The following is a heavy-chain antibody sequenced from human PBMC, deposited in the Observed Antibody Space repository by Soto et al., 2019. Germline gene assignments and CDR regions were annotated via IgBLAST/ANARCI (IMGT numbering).Heavy chain of an antibody. CDR3: ARDTHEFWNSYFFDP. D-gene: IGHD3-3*01. CDR2: ISAYNGQT. J-gene: IGHJ5*02. Sequence: SVKLYCKASGYPFDTYGINWVRQAPGQRPEWMGWISAYNGQTDYAQNFQGRVTMATDTSTNTAYMELRNLRSDDTAVYYCARDTHEFWNSYFFDPWGPGTLVTVPS. CDR1: GYPFDTYG. V-gene: IGHV1-18*01.